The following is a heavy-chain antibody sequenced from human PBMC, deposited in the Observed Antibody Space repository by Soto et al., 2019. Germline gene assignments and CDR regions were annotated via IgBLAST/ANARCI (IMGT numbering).Heavy chain of an antibody. D-gene: IGHD4-4*01. CDR1: GGSIDRSADY. J-gene: IGHJ5*02. V-gene: IGHV4-31*03. CDR2: ISKSGIT. Sequence: QVQLQESGPGLVKPSQTLSLTCTVSGGSIDRSADYWSWIRQHPGKGLEWIGYISKSGITDYNTSPQGRLNMSIDISKNQFSLELTSVTAADTAVYYCARVSDDYNYGWLDPWGQGTLVTVSA. CDR3: ARVSDDYNYGWLDP.